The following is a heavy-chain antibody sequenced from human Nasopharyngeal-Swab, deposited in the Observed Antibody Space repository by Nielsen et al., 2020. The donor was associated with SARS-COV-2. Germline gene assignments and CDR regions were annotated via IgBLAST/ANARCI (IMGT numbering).Heavy chain of an antibody. J-gene: IGHJ6*02. D-gene: IGHD2-2*01. Sequence: WIRQPPGKGLEWIGYIYYSGGTYYNPSLKSRVTISVDTSKNQFSLKLSSVTAADTAMYYCARDRVVPAAMWAYYYYYGMDVWGQGTTVTVSS. CDR3: ARDRVVPAAMWAYYYYYGMDV. V-gene: IGHV4-31*02. CDR2: IYYSGGT.